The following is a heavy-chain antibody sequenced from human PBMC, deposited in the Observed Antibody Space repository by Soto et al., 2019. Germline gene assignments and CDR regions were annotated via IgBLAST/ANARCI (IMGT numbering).Heavy chain of an antibody. CDR2: ISSTTNYI. CDR1: GFTFTRYS. Sequence: SLRLSCAASGFTFTRYSMNWVRQAPGKGLEWVSSISSTTNYIYYGDSMKGRFTISRDNAKNSLYLEMNSLRAENTAVYYCARESEDLTSNFDYWGQGTLVTVSS. J-gene: IGHJ4*02. CDR3: ARESEDLTSNFDY. V-gene: IGHV3-21*06.